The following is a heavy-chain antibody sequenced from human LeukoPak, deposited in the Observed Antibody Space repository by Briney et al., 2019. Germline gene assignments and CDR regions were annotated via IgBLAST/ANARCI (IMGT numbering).Heavy chain of an antibody. CDR2: MSFDGKNT. CDR1: GFTFSTYV. CDR3: AREGFYGSGSSPTFYFDY. V-gene: IGHV3-30*04. D-gene: IGHD3-10*01. Sequence: PGGSLRLSCAASGFTFSTYVIHWVRQAPGKGLDWVAVMSFDGKNTYYADSVKGRFTVSRDNSKNTSYLQMNSLRPEDTAVYYCAREGFYGSGSSPTFYFDYWGQGTLVTVSS. J-gene: IGHJ4*02.